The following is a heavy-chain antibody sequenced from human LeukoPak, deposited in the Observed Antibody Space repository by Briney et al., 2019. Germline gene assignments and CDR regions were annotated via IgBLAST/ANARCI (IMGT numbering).Heavy chain of an antibody. Sequence: SQTLSLTCTVSGDSISSGDYYWSWIRQPAGKGLEWIGRIYTSGSTNYNPSLKSRVTISVDTSKNQFSLKLSSVTAADTAVYYCARASNYYDSSGYYYFDCWGQGTLVTVSS. J-gene: IGHJ4*02. CDR2: IYTSGST. CDR1: GDSISSGDYY. D-gene: IGHD3-22*01. V-gene: IGHV4-61*02. CDR3: ARASNYYDSSGYYYFDC.